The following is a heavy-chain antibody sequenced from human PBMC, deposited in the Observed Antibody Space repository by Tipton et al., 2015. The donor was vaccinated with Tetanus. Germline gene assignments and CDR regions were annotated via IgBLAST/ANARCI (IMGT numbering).Heavy chain of an antibody. J-gene: IGHJ4*02. CDR3: AREGYSSSWFPDY. V-gene: IGHV3-33*01. D-gene: IGHD6-13*01. Sequence: CAASGFTFSSYGMHWVRQAPGKGLEWMAVIWYDGSNKYYADSVKGRFTISRDNSKNTLYLQMNSLRAEDTAVYYCAREGYSSSWFPDYWGQGTLVTVSS. CDR2: IWYDGSNK. CDR1: GFTFSSYG.